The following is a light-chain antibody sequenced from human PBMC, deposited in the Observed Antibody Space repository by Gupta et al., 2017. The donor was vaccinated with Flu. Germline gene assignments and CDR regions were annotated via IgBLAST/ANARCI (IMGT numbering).Light chain of an antibody. CDR2: AAS. J-gene: IGKJ4*01. Sequence: RVTITCRGSQGISNYLAWYQQKPGKVPKLLIYAASTFQSGVPSRFSGSGSGTDFTLTISSLQPEDVATYYCQKYNSAPSLTFGGGTKVEIK. V-gene: IGKV1-27*01. CDR1: QGISNY. CDR3: QKYNSAPSLT.